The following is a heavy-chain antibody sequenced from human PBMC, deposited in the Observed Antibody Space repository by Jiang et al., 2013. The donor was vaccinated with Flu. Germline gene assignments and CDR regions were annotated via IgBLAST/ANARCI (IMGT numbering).Heavy chain of an antibody. CDR2: INSDGSST. D-gene: IGHD6-13*01. CDR1: GFTFSSYW. CDR3: ARGSFLVSPYYFDY. Sequence: GGSLRLSCAASGFTFSSYWMHWVRQAPGKGLVWVSRINSDGSSTSYADSVKGRFTISRDNAKNTLYLQMNSLRAEDTAVYYCARGSFLVSPYYFDYWGQGTLVTVSS. V-gene: IGHV3-74*01. J-gene: IGHJ4*02.